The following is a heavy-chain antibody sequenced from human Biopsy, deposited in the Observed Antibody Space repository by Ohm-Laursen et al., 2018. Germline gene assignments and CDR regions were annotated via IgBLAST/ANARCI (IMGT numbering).Heavy chain of an antibody. J-gene: IGHJ5*02. V-gene: IGHV1-2*02. Sequence: GSSVKVSCNASGYTFTDYYVHWVRQAPGHGLEWMGWIDTINGGARYAQKFQGRVTMTRDTSISTAYMELSRLTSDETAVYYCARERDPWGQGTLVTVSS. CDR3: ARERDP. CDR1: GYTFTDYY. CDR2: IDTINGGA.